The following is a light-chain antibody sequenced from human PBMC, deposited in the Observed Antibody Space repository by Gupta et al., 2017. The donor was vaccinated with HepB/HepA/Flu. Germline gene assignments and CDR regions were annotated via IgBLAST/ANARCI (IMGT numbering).Light chain of an antibody. J-gene: IGKJ1*01. CDR3: QEVSGSSWT. Sequence: DIQTTQTPSTLSASVGDRVTITCRASQSISDWLAWYQQKPGKAPNLLIYRASTLESGVPSRFSGSGSGTEFTLTISSLQPDDFATYYCQEVSGSSWTFGQGTKVEIK. CDR2: RAS. CDR1: QSISDW. V-gene: IGKV1-5*03.